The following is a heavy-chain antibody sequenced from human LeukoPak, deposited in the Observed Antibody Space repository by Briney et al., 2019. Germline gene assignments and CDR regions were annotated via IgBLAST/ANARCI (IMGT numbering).Heavy chain of an antibody. CDR1: GFTFSSYS. Sequence: GGSLRLSCAASGFTFSSYSMNWVRQAPGKGLEWVSSISSSSSYIYYADSVKGRFTISRDNAKNSLYLQMNSLRAEDTAVDYCARDFGDPINPTRISYFDYWGQGTLVTVSS. CDR2: ISSSSSYI. CDR3: ARDFGDPINPTRISYFDY. J-gene: IGHJ4*02. D-gene: IGHD3-10*01. V-gene: IGHV3-21*01.